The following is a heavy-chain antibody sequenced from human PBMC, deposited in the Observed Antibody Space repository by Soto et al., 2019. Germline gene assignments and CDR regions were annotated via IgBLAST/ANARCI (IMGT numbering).Heavy chain of an antibody. J-gene: IGHJ5*02. CDR3: TRDPRNYYDSIGSANWFDP. D-gene: IGHD3-22*01. CDR2: IRSKTNSYAT. CDR1: GFTFSGSA. Sequence: GGSLRLSCAASGFTFSGSAMHWVRQASGKGLEWVGRIRSKTNSYATAYAASLKGRFTISRDDSKDTAYLQMNSLKAEDTAVYYCTRDPRNYYDSIGSANWFDPWGQGTLVTVSS. V-gene: IGHV3-73*01.